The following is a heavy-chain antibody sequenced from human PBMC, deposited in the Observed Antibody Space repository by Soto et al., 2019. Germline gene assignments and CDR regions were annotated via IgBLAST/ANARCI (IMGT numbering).Heavy chain of an antibody. CDR3: ANHGGFDF. CDR2: ISIRGDYR. V-gene: IGHV3-23*01. D-gene: IGHD4-17*01. CDR1: GFTFSSSG. J-gene: IGHJ3*01. Sequence: EGQLLQSGGGLVQPGESLRLSCATSGFTFSSSGVSWVRQAPGKGLAWVSSISIRGDYRYYADSVKGRFTISRDNSKNTLYLQMSSLTAEDTALYYCANHGGFDFWGQGTMVAVSS.